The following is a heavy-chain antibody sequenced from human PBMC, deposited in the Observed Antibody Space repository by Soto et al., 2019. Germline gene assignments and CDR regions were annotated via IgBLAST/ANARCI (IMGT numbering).Heavy chain of an antibody. Sequence: SETLSLTCTVSGGSISSYYWSWIRQPPGKGLEWIWYIYYSGSTNYNPSLKSRVTISVDTSKNQFSLKLSSVTAADTAVYYCARAPIAVAGQGFDYWGQGTLVTVSS. V-gene: IGHV4-59*01. CDR1: GGSISSYY. J-gene: IGHJ4*02. CDR3: ARAPIAVAGQGFDY. CDR2: IYYSGST. D-gene: IGHD6-19*01.